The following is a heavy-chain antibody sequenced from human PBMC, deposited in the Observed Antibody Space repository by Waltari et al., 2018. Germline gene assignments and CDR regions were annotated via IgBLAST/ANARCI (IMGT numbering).Heavy chain of an antibody. CDR2: PNPDDGPA. V-gene: IGHV1-69-2*01. D-gene: IGHD3-10*01. CDR1: GDTFTDNY. Sequence: EVQLLQSGAEVKKPGTPVKISCKVSGDTFTDNYIHWIQQAPGKGLQWMGLPNPDDGPAVDAAKFQGRVTLNADTSIHPAYKELTSLTSEYTAFYYCAAALGGGISASRPFHFWGQGTMITVSS. CDR3: AAALGGGISASRPFHF. J-gene: IGHJ3*01.